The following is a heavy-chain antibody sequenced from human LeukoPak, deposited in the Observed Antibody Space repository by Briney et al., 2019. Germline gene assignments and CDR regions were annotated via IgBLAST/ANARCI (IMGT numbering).Heavy chain of an antibody. Sequence: GGSLRLSCAASGFTVSSTYMSWLRQAPGKGLEWVSLIYTGGTTYYADSVKGRFAISRDNSENTLYLQMNSLRAEDTAVYYCARGITGSNNWFDPWGQGTLVTVSS. CDR1: GFTVSSTY. CDR3: ARGITGSNNWFDP. V-gene: IGHV3-53*01. D-gene: IGHD1-20*01. J-gene: IGHJ5*02. CDR2: IYTGGTT.